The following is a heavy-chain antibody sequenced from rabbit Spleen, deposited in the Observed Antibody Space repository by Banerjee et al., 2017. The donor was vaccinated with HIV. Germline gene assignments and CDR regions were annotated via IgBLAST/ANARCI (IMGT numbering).Heavy chain of an antibody. CDR1: GVSFSSDQY. V-gene: IGHV1S40*01. CDR3: ARDLTGVIGWNFGW. CDR2: IEGGGSAFT. D-gene: IGHD1-1*01. J-gene: IGHJ4*01. Sequence: QSLEESGGDLVKPGASLTLTCTASGVSFSSDQYMCWVRQAPGKGLEWIACIEGGGSAFTYFASWAKGRFTISKTSSTTVTLQVTSLTAADTATYFCARDLTGVIGWNFGWWGPGTLVTVS.